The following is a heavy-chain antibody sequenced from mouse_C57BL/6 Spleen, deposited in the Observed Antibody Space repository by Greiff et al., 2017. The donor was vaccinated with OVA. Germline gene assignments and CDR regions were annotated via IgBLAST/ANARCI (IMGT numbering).Heavy chain of an antibody. CDR1: GYTFTDYY. J-gene: IGHJ2*01. Sequence: QVHVKQSGPELVKPGASVKISCKASGYTFTDYYINWVKQRPGQGLEWIGWIFPGSGSTYYNEKFKGKATLTVDKSSSTAYMLLSSLTSEDSAVYFCARSTYYDYPYFDYWGQGTTLTVSS. CDR2: IFPGSGST. CDR3: ARSTYYDYPYFDY. V-gene: IGHV1-75*01. D-gene: IGHD2-4*01.